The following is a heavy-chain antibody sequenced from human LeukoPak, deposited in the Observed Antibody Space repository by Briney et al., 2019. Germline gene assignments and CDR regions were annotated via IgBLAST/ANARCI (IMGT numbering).Heavy chain of an antibody. Sequence: GGSLRLSCAASGFTFSSYGMHWVRQAPGKGLEWVAVIWYDASNKYYADSVKGRFTISRDNSKNTLYLQMNSLRAEDTAVYYCARDSAPYYYDSSGYHNPSDYWGQGTLVTVSS. V-gene: IGHV3-33*01. J-gene: IGHJ4*02. D-gene: IGHD3-22*01. CDR2: IWYDASNK. CDR1: GFTFSSYG. CDR3: ARDSAPYYYDSSGYHNPSDY.